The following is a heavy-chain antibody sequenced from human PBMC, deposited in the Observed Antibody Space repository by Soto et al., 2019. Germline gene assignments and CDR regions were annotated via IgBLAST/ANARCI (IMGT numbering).Heavy chain of an antibody. J-gene: IGHJ4*02. CDR3: AKNPGYNSGWYSIDY. V-gene: IGHV3-23*01. D-gene: IGHD6-19*01. Sequence: GSLRLSRTASGFTFSSYAISWVRQAPGKGLEWVSAISGSGGSTYYADSVKGRFTISRDSSKNTLYLQMNSLRVEDTAMYYCAKNPGYNSGWYSIDYWGQGTLVTVSS. CDR1: GFTFSSYA. CDR2: ISGSGGST.